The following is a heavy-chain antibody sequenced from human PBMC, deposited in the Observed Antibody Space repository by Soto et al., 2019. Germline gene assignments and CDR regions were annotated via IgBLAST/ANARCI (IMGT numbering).Heavy chain of an antibody. CDR3: ARVAYGDYGGAFDI. Sequence: SETLSLTCTVSGGSISSYYGSWIRQPPGKGLEWIGYFYYSGSTNYNPSLKSRVTISVDTSKNQFSLNLRSVTAADTAVYYCARVAYGDYGGAFDIWGQGTMVTVSS. J-gene: IGHJ3*02. D-gene: IGHD4-17*01. V-gene: IGHV4-59*13. CDR1: GGSISSYY. CDR2: FYYSGST.